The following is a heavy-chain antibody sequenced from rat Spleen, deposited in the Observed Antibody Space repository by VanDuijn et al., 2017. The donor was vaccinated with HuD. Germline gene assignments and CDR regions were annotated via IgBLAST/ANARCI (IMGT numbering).Heavy chain of an antibody. J-gene: IGHJ2*01. CDR3: ARLGNLGFGNWFDY. CDR2: IRYDGNNT. D-gene: IGHD4-4*01. Sequence: EVQVVESGGGLVQPGRSLKLSCAASGFTFSNYYMAWVRQAPTKGLEWVAYIRYDGNNTYYGDSVKGRFTISRDNAESTLSLQMDSLRSEDSATYYCARLGNLGFGNWFDYWGQGVMVTVSS. CDR1: GFTFSNYY. V-gene: IGHV5-25*01.